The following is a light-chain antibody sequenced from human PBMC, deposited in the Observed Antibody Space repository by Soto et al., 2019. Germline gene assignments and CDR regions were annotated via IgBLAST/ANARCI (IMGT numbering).Light chain of an antibody. V-gene: IGKV1-39*01. CDR1: QYIATY. Sequence: DIQMTQSPSSLSASVGDRVTITCRASQYIATYLNWYQHKPGKAPQLLIYGAYTLQSGVPSRFSGRGSGTDFTLTISNLQPADFATFYCQQTYSTTFTFGQGTRLEIK. J-gene: IGKJ5*01. CDR3: QQTYSTTFT. CDR2: GAY.